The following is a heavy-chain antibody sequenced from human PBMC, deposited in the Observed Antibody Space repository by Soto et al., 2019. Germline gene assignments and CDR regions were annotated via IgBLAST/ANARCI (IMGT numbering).Heavy chain of an antibody. J-gene: IGHJ4*02. Sequence: QVQLVQSGAEVKKPGSSVKVSCKASGGTFSSYAISRVRQAPGQGLEWMGGIIPIFGTANYAQKFQGRVTITADESTSTAYMELSSLRSEDTAVYYCARARSYYGSGSYYNHFDYWGQGTLVTVSS. V-gene: IGHV1-69*01. CDR1: GGTFSSYA. CDR2: IIPIFGTA. D-gene: IGHD3-10*01. CDR3: ARARSYYGSGSYYNHFDY.